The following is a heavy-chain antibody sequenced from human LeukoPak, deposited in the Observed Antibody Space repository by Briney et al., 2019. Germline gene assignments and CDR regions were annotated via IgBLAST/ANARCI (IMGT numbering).Heavy chain of an antibody. CDR2: IPYDGSSE. Sequence: GGSLRLSCAASGFSFNNYGMHWVRQAPGRGLEWVAMIPYDGSSEKYADFVKGRFTISRDNSKNTLCLQMSSLRDEDTALYYRAKPRVSIGSHFDYWGQGTLVTVSS. V-gene: IGHV3-30*18. CDR3: AKPRVSIGSHFDY. J-gene: IGHJ4*02. CDR1: GFSFNNYG. D-gene: IGHD2-15*01.